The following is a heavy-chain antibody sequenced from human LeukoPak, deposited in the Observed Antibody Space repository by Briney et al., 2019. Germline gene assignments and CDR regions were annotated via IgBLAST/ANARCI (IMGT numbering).Heavy chain of an antibody. CDR2: IYYSGST. J-gene: IGHJ4*02. V-gene: IGHV4-59*01. CDR3: ASGRRAFYYFAT. D-gene: IGHD3-10*01. Sequence: PSETLSLTCTVSGVSINSYYWSWIRQSPGKGLEWIGYIYYSGSTNYNPSFKSRVTISVDTSKNQFSLKLNSVSAADTAVYYCASGRRAFYYFATWGQGTLVTVSS. CDR1: GVSINSYY.